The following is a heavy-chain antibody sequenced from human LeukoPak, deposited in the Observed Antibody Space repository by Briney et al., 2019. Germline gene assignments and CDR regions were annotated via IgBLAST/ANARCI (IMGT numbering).Heavy chain of an antibody. CDR2: IYSSGST. V-gene: IGHV4-59*01. CDR1: GGSISSYY. Sequence: SETLSLTCTVSGGSISSYYWSWIRQPPGKGLEWIGYIYSSGSTSFNPSLKSRVTISGDTSKNQFSLKLSSVTAADTAVYYCARTWSTVTRIDYWGQGTLVTVSS. CDR3: ARTWSTVTRIDY. J-gene: IGHJ4*02. D-gene: IGHD4-17*01.